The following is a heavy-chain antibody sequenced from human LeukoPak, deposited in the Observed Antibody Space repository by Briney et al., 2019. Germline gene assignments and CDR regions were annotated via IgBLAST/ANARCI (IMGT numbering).Heavy chain of an antibody. CDR1: GGSISSSSYY. CDR2: IYYSGST. J-gene: IGHJ6*03. D-gene: IGHD6-13*01. Sequence: SETLSLICTVSGGSISSSSYYWGWIRQPPGKGLEWYGSIYYSGSTYYNPSLKSRVTISVDTSKNQFSLKLSSVTAADTAVYYCARLPMGGSSSWYRGNYYYMDVWGKGTTVTISS. V-gene: IGHV4-39*01. CDR3: ARLPMGGSSSWYRGNYYYMDV.